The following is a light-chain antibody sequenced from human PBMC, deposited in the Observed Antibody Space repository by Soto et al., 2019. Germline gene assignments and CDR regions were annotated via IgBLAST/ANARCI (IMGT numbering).Light chain of an antibody. Sequence: DLQMTQSPSTLSASVGDKVTITCRASQRISTWLAWYQQMPGTAPKILIYEASTLDSGVPSRFSGSGSGTEFTLTISSLQPDDFATYYCQQYDSYPVTFGGGTKVETK. J-gene: IGKJ4*01. CDR2: EAS. V-gene: IGKV1-5*01. CDR1: QRISTW. CDR3: QQYDSYPVT.